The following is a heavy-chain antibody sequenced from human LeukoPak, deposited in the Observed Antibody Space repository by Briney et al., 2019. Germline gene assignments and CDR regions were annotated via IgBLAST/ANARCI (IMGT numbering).Heavy chain of an antibody. J-gene: IGHJ5*02. CDR1: GASISSSRYY. Sequence: KPSETLSLTCTVSGASISSSRYYWGWIRQSPGKGLEWIGSIFYSGSTYYNPSLKSRLTISVDTSKNQFSLKLSSVTAADTAVYYCAGAGITMVRGVKMGFDPWDQGTLVTVSS. CDR2: IFYSGST. D-gene: IGHD3-10*01. CDR3: AGAGITMVRGVKMGFDP. V-gene: IGHV4-39*07.